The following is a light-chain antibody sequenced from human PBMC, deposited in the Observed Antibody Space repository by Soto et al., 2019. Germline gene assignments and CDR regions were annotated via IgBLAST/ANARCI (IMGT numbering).Light chain of an antibody. V-gene: IGLV2-8*01. CDR1: SSDVGGYNY. CDR2: EVN. J-gene: IGLJ2*01. Sequence: QSALTQPPSASGSPGQSVTISCTGTSSDVGGYNYVSWYQQHPGKAPKLMIYEVNKRPSGVPDRFSGSKSGNTASLTVSGLQAEDEADYHCQSYDSSLTNAVFGGGTKLTVL. CDR3: QSYDSSLTNAV.